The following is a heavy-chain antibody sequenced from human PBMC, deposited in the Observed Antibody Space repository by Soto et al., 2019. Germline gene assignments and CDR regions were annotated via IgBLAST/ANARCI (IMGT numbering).Heavy chain of an antibody. Sequence: GGSLRLSCAASGFTFSSYAMHWVRQAPGKGLEWVAVISYDGSNKYYADSVKGRFTISRDNSKNTLYLQMNSLRAEDTAVYYCAREEVGQLWLPSPVDYWGQGTLVTVSS. J-gene: IGHJ4*02. CDR2: ISYDGSNK. V-gene: IGHV3-30-3*01. CDR3: AREEVGQLWLPSPVDY. CDR1: GFTFSSYA. D-gene: IGHD5-18*01.